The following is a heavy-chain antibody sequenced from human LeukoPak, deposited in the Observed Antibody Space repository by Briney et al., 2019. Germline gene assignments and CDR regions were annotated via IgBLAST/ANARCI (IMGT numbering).Heavy chain of an antibody. J-gene: IGHJ2*01. V-gene: IGHV4-59*01. CDR1: GGSISSYY. CDR3: ARRGYSRAENWYFDL. Sequence: SETLSLTCTVSGGSISSYYWSWIRQPPGKGLEWIGYIYYSGSTNYNPSLKSRVTISVDTSKNQFSLKLSSVTAADTAVYYCARRGYSRAENWYFDLWGRGTLVTVSS. CDR2: IYYSGST. D-gene: IGHD2-2*03.